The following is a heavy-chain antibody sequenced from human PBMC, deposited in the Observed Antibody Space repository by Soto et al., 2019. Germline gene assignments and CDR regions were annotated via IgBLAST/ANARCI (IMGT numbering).Heavy chain of an antibody. Sequence: QVQLVQSGAEVRKPGSSVTVSCKASGGTFSNYAISWVRQAPGQGLEWMGGIIPIVGTGSYAQKFQGRVTITADEPMTPAYMELSILRFEDTAVYYCARVVILVPTASTHYYYHMDIWGPGTTVTVSS. J-gene: IGHJ6*02. CDR2: IIPIVGTG. V-gene: IGHV1-69*01. CDR1: GGTFSNYA. CDR3: ARVVILVPTASTHYYYHMDI. D-gene: IGHD2-2*01.